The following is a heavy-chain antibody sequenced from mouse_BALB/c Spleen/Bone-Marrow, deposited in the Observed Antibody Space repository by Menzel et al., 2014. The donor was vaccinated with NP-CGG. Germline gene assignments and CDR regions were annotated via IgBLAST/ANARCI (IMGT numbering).Heavy chain of an antibody. V-gene: IGHV1-15*01. CDR2: IDPETGGT. CDR3: TRDGSSRWYFDV. Sequence: VQLQQSGAELVRPGASVTLSCKASGYTFTDYEMHWVKQTPVHGLKWIGAIDPETGGTAYNQKFEGKATLTADKSSSTAYMELRSLTSEDSAVYYCTRDGSSRWYFDVWGAGTTVTVSS. J-gene: IGHJ1*01. CDR1: GYTFTDYE. D-gene: IGHD1-1*01.